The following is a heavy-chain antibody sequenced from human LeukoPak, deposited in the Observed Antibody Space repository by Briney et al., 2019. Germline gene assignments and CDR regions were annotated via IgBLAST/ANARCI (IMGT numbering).Heavy chain of an antibody. Sequence: SETLSLTCTVSGGSISSSSYYWGWIRQPPGKGLEWIGSIYYSGSTYYNASLKSRVTISVDTSKNQFSLKLSSVTAADTAVYYSASLYYYGSGSFASNWFDPWGQGTLVTVSS. V-gene: IGHV4-39*07. D-gene: IGHD3-10*01. CDR3: ASLYYYGSGSFASNWFDP. CDR2: IYYSGST. CDR1: GGSISSSSYY. J-gene: IGHJ5*02.